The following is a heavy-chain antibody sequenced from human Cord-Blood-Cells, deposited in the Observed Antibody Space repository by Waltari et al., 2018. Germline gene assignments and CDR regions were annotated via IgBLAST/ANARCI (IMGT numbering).Heavy chain of an antibody. CDR3: ASNDFWSGYYYFDY. J-gene: IGHJ4*02. V-gene: IGHV3-53*02. Sequence: EVQLVETGGGLIQPGGSLRLSCAASGFTVSSNYMSWVRQAPGKGLEWVSVIYSGGSTYYADSVKGRFTISRDNSKNTLYLQMNSLRAEDTAVYYCASNDFWSGYYYFDYWGQGTLVTVSS. D-gene: IGHD3-3*01. CDR1: GFTVSSNY. CDR2: IYSGGST.